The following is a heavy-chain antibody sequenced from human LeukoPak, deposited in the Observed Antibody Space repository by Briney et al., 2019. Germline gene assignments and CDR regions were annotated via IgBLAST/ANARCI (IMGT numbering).Heavy chain of an antibody. D-gene: IGHD3-10*01. V-gene: IGHV1-46*01. CDR3: ARDLGWFGESPRYYYYYYMDV. Sequence: ASVKVSCKASGYTFTGYYMHWVRQAPGQGLEWMGIINPSGGSTSYAQKFQGRVTMTRDTSTSTVYMELSSLRSEDTAVYYCARDLGWFGESPRYYYYYYMDVWGKGTTVTISS. CDR2: INPSGGST. J-gene: IGHJ6*03. CDR1: GYTFTGYY.